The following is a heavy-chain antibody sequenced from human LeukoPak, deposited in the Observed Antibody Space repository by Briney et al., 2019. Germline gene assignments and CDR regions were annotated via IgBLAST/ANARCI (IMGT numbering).Heavy chain of an antibody. J-gene: IGHJ4*02. CDR3: ARNRDSSGWHVADY. CDR1: RYTFRSYD. CDR2: ISPNNGNT. V-gene: IGHV1-18*01. Sequence: ASVKVSCKASRYTFRSYDITWVRQAPGQGLEWMGWISPNNGNTNYAQKFQGRVTMTTDTPTRTAYMEMRSLRSDDTAVYYCARNRDSSGWHVADYWGQGTLVTVSS. D-gene: IGHD6-19*01.